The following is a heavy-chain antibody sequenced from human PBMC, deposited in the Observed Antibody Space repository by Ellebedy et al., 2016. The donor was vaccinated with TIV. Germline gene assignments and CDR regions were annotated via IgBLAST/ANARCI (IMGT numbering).Heavy chain of an antibody. Sequence: SETLSLXXAVYGGSFSGYYWSWIRQPPGKGLECIGEINHSGSTNYSPSLKSRVTISVDTSKNQFSLKLSSVTAADTAVYYCARARPAAGSYYFDYWGQGTLVTVSS. J-gene: IGHJ4*02. V-gene: IGHV4-34*01. CDR3: ARARPAAGSYYFDY. D-gene: IGHD6-13*01. CDR2: INHSGST. CDR1: GGSFSGYY.